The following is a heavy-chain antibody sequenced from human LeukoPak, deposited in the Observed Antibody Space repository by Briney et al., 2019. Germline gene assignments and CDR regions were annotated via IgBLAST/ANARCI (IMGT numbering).Heavy chain of an antibody. J-gene: IGHJ4*02. Sequence: GGSLRLSCAASGFTFSTYGMHWVRQAPGKGLEWVTSISYDGTNKYYADSVRGRFTISRDNSKNTLYLQINSLRADDTAVYFCAKTQDDLWSGQYWGQGTLVTVSS. V-gene: IGHV3-30*18. CDR1: GFTFSTYG. CDR2: ISYDGTNK. CDR3: AKTQDDLWSGQY. D-gene: IGHD3-3*01.